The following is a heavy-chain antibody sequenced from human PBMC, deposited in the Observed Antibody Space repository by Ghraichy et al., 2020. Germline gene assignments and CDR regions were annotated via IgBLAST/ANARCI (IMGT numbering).Heavy chain of an antibody. Sequence: ASVKVSCKASGYTFTGYYMHWVRQAPGQGLEWMGWINPNSGGTNYAQKFQGWVTMTRDTSISTAYMELSRLRSDDTAVYYCARGVGSPGAGPGDRTGTRGMDVWGQGTTVTVSS. J-gene: IGHJ6*02. CDR2: INPNSGGT. D-gene: IGHD1-1*01. CDR3: ARGVGSPGAGPGDRTGTRGMDV. CDR1: GYTFTGYY. V-gene: IGHV1-2*04.